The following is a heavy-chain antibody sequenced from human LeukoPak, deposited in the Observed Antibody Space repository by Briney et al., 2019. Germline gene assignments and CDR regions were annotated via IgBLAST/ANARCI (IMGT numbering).Heavy chain of an antibody. CDR3: ARAPITSPFYFDY. D-gene: IGHD2-2*01. V-gene: IGHV3-20*04. Sequence: GGSLSLACTAAGFVFDEHGMSCVRQVPGKVREWVSGIDWSGANTGYADPLRRLFTISRDNANTSLYLQMESLRAEDTALYYFARAPITSPFYFDYWGQGTLVTVSS. CDR2: IDWSGANT. CDR1: GFVFDEHG. J-gene: IGHJ4*02.